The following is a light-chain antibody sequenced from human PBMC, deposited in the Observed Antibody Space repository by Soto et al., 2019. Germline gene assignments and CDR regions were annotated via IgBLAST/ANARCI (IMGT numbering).Light chain of an antibody. CDR2: DAS. CDR3: QQYNSFSLT. Sequence: GDRVTITCRASQSVTARLAWYQQKPGKAPKLLIYDASILERGVPSRFSGSGSGTEFTLTISSLQPDDFATYYCQQYNSFSLTFGGGTKVDIK. J-gene: IGKJ4*01. CDR1: QSVTAR. V-gene: IGKV1-5*01.